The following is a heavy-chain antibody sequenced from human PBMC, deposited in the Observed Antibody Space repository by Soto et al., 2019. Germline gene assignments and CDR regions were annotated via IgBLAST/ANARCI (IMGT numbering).Heavy chain of an antibody. J-gene: IGHJ4*02. CDR2: IIPIIGTA. CDR3: ARALKISSAWCFAF. V-gene: IGHV1-69*18. CDR1: GGSFSTYA. Sequence: QVQLVQSGAEVRKSGSSVKVSCKATGGSFSTYAINWVRQAPGQGLEWMGMIIPIIGTANYSQTFQDRLTITADESTGTAYMELHSLRPEDRAIYYCARALKISSAWCFAFWGQGTQVAV. D-gene: IGHD6-19*01.